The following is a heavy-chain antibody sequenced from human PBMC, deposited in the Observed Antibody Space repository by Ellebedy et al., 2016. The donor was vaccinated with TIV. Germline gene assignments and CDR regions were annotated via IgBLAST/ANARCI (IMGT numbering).Heavy chain of an antibody. V-gene: IGHV3-15*01. D-gene: IGHD6-6*01. J-gene: IGHJ3*02. CDR2: IKSKTDGGTT. Sequence: GESLKISCAASGFTFSNAWMSWVRQAPGKGLEWVGRIKSKTDGGTTDYTAPVKGRFTISRDDSKNTLFLQMNSLKTEDTAVYFCILNLRITTRRTDAFDIWGQGTMVTVSS. CDR1: GFTFSNAW. CDR3: ILNLRITTRRTDAFDI.